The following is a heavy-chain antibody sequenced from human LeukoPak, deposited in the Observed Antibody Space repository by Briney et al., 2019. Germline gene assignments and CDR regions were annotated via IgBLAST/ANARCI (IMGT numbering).Heavy chain of an antibody. J-gene: IGHJ5*02. CDR1: GFTFSSYS. Sequence: GGSLRLSCAASGFTFSSYSMNWVRQAPGKGLEWVSSISSSSSYIYYADSVKGRFTISRDNAKNSLYLQMNSLRAEDTAVYYCARCATGTTLSSCWFDPWGQGTLVTVSS. CDR3: ARCATGTTLSSCWFDP. CDR2: ISSSSSYI. V-gene: IGHV3-21*01. D-gene: IGHD1-1*01.